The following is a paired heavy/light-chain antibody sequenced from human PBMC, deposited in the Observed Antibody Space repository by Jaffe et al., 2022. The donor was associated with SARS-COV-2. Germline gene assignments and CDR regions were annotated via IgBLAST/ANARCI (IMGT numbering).Light chain of an antibody. J-gene: IGKJ4*01. V-gene: IGKV3-11*01. CDR1: RSVSRY. Sequence: EVVLTQSPATLSLSPGEKATLSCRASRSVSRYLAWYQQKPGQTPRLLIYDASTRATGIPARFSGSGSGTDFTLTISSLEPEDFGVYYCQQRSNWLSFGGGTKVEI. CDR3: QQRSNWLS. CDR2: DAS.
Heavy chain of an antibody. D-gene: IGHD3-10*01. CDR2: IYYSWST. V-gene: IGHV4-59*01. CDR3: VRLYGSGSYYHYFDY. CDR1: GASIRNYY. Sequence: QVHLQESGPGLVKPSETLSLTCSVSGASIRNYYWSWIRQPPGKGLEWIGFIYYSWSTNYSPSLESRVTLSVDTSKNQFSLKLSSVTAADTAVYYCVRLYGSGSYYHYFDYWGPGTLVTVSS. J-gene: IGHJ4*02.